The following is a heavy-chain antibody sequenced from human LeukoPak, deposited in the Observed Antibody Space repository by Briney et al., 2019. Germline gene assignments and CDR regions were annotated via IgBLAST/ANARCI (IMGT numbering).Heavy chain of an antibody. D-gene: IGHD6-13*01. CDR2: ISGSGGGT. CDR3: AKHSSSWHYFDY. J-gene: IGHJ4*02. Sequence: GGSLRLSCAASGFTVSSTYGMTWVRQAPGKGLEWVSAISGSGGGTYFADSVKGRFTISRDNSKNTLYLQMNSLRAEDTAVYYCAKHSSSWHYFDYWGQGTLVTVSS. V-gene: IGHV3-23*01. CDR1: GFTVSSTYG.